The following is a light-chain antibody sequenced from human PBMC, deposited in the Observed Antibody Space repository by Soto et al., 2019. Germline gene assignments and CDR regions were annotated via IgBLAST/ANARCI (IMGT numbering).Light chain of an antibody. Sequence: DIKMTQSPSTLSASVGDRVTITCMASQSIDSWLAWYQHKPGKAPKLLIFKASTLETGVPSRFSGSGSETEFTLTISSLQPDDSATYYCQPYNSYSRTFGQGTKVDI. V-gene: IGKV1-5*03. J-gene: IGKJ1*01. CDR3: QPYNSYSRT. CDR1: QSIDSW. CDR2: KAS.